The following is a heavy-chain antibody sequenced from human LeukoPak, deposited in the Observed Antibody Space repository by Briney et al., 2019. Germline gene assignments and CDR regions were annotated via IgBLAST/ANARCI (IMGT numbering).Heavy chain of an antibody. Sequence: GGSLRLSCAASGFTVSSYAMRWVRQAPGKGLEWVSSISGSGGSTYYADSVKGRFTISRDNSKNTLYLQMNSLRAEDTAVYYCAKDWDYYGSGSYSVYWGQGTLVTVSS. CDR1: GFTVSSYA. J-gene: IGHJ4*02. D-gene: IGHD3-10*01. CDR2: ISGSGGST. V-gene: IGHV3-23*01. CDR3: AKDWDYYGSGSYSVY.